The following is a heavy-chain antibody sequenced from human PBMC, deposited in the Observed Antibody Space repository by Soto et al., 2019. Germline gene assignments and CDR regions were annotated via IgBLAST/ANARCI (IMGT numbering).Heavy chain of an antibody. CDR3: ARRVLLDYGDYVVAEYFQH. Sequence: QLQLQESGPGLVKPSETLSLTCSVSGGSISSSSYYWGWIRQPPGKGLEWIGSIYYSGSTYYNPFLKSRVTISVDTSKNQFSLKLSSVAAADTAVYHCARRVLLDYGDYVVAEYFQHWGQGTLVTVSS. V-gene: IGHV4-39*01. D-gene: IGHD4-17*01. CDR2: IYYSGST. J-gene: IGHJ1*01. CDR1: GGSISSSSYY.